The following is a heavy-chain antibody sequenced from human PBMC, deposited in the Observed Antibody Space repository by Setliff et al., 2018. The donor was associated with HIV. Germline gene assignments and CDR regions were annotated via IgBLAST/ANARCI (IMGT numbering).Heavy chain of an antibody. CDR1: GGSISSYY. J-gene: IGHJ4*02. V-gene: IGHV4-4*07. D-gene: IGHD3-3*01. CDR2: VLTSGST. CDR3: AKTREINNFWSGIDY. Sequence: SETLSLTCTVSGGSISSYYWSWIRQPAGKGLEWIGRVLTSGSTHYNPSLRSRVTISLDTSRNQISLTMTSVTAADTAVYYCAKTREINNFWSGIDYWGQGTLVTVSS.